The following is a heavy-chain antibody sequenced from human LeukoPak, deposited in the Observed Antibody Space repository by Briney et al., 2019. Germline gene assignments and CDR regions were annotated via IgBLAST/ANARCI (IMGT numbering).Heavy chain of an antibody. CDR2: IFYSGST. Sequence: SETLSLTCTVSGGSISTSNYYWGWIRQPPGKGLEWIGNIFYSGSTYYSPSLRSRVTISVDTSKNQFSLKLSSVTAADTAVYYCARTGIAVAGPDYWGQGTLVTVSS. D-gene: IGHD6-19*01. CDR1: GGSISTSNYY. CDR3: ARTGIAVAGPDY. J-gene: IGHJ4*02. V-gene: IGHV4-39*07.